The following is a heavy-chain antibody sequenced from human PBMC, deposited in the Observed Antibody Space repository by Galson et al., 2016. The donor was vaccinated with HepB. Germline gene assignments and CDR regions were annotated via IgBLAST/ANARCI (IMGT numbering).Heavy chain of an antibody. D-gene: IGHD3-10*01. CDR2: INALGHLT. CDR3: AKEMSGVSWVGFDI. V-gene: IGHV3-43*01. Sequence: SLRLSCAASGFTFKDDLNDESLHWVRQAPGKGLEWVGLINALGHLTFYSDGLRGRFTISRDNSKNSLFLQLNNVRTEDTALYYCAKEMSGVSWVGFDIWGQGTKVTVSS. J-gene: IGHJ3*02. CDR1: GFTFKDDLNDES.